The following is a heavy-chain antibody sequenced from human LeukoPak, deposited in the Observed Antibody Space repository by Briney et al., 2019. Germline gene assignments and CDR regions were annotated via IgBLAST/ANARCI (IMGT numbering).Heavy chain of an antibody. D-gene: IGHD3-10*01. Sequence: PSETLSLTCTVSGGSISSSSYYWGWIRQPPGKGLEWIGSIYYNGGTYYNPSLKSRLTISVDTSKNQFSLRLRSVTAADTAVYYCATLWFGELPLDYWGQGTLVTVSS. CDR1: GGSISSSSYY. CDR2: IYYNGGT. CDR3: ATLWFGELPLDY. J-gene: IGHJ4*02. V-gene: IGHV4-39*01.